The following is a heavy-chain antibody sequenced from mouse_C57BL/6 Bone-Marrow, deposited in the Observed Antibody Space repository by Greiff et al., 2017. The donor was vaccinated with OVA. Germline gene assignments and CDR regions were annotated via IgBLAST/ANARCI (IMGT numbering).Heavy chain of an antibody. CDR1: GYAFSSSW. V-gene: IGHV1-82*01. Sequence: VQLQQSGPELVKPGASVKISCKASGYAFSSSWMNWVKQRPGKGLEWIGRIYPGDGDTNYNGKFKGKATLTADKSSSTAYMQLSSLTSEDSAVYFCARGATVVAWDFDYWGQGTTLTVSS. D-gene: IGHD1-1*01. CDR3: ARGATVVAWDFDY. J-gene: IGHJ2*01. CDR2: IYPGDGDT.